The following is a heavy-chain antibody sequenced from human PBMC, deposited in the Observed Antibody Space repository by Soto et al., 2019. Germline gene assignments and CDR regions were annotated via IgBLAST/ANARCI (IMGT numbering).Heavy chain of an antibody. Sequence: ASVKVSCKASGYTFTSYAMHWVRQAPGQRLEWMGWINAGNGNTKYSQKFQGRVTITRDTSASTAYMELSSLRSEDTAVYYCARDYTVLRFLEWLPNNWFDPWGKGTLVTVSS. CDR3: ARDYTVLRFLEWLPNNWFDP. V-gene: IGHV1-3*01. D-gene: IGHD3-3*01. J-gene: IGHJ5*02. CDR1: GYTFTSYA. CDR2: INAGNGNT.